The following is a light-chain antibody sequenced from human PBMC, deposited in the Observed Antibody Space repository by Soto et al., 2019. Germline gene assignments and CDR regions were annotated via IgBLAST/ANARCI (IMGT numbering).Light chain of an antibody. CDR2: GAS. V-gene: IGKV3-20*01. J-gene: IGKJ1*01. CDR1: QSVSSSY. Sequence: EIVLTQSPGTLSLSPGEIATLSCRASQSVSSSYLAWYQQKPGQAPRLLIYGASSRAPGIPDRFSGSGSGTDFTLTISRLEPEDFAVYYCQQYGSSPRTFGQGTKVDIK. CDR3: QQYGSSPRT.